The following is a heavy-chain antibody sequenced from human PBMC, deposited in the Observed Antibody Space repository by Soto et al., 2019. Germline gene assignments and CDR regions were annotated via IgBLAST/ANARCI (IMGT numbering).Heavy chain of an antibody. CDR2: IYYSGST. CDR1: GGSVSSGAYY. Sequence: QVQLQESDAGLVKASQTLSLTCTVSGGSVSSGAYYWTWIRQRPGKGLEWIGYIYYSGSTYYSPSLKSRLSISIDTSNNQFSLRLSSVTAADTAVYYCARARLRAVYAFDIWGQGTMVTVSS. V-gene: IGHV4-31*03. J-gene: IGHJ3*02. CDR3: ARARLRAVYAFDI. D-gene: IGHD5-12*01.